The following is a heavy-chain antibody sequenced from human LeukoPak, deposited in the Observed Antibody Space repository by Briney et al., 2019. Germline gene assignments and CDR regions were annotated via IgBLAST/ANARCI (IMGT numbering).Heavy chain of an antibody. Sequence: SQTLSLTRTVSGGSISSGGYYWSWIRQHPGKGLGWIGYIYYSGSTYYNPSLKSRVTISVDTSKNQFSLKLSSVTAADTAVYYCARVVPAASDWFDPWGQGTLVTVSS. V-gene: IGHV4-31*03. CDR1: GGSISSGGYY. J-gene: IGHJ5*02. CDR3: ARVVPAASDWFDP. D-gene: IGHD2-2*01. CDR2: IYYSGST.